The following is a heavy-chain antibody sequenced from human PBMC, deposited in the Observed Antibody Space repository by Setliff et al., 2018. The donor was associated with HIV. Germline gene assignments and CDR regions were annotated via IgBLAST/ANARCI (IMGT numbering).Heavy chain of an antibody. D-gene: IGHD6-13*01. CDR2: INSDGSST. J-gene: IGHJ4*02. CDR3: TTTAEAGHFDY. CDR1: GFTFSGYW. V-gene: IGHV3-74*01. Sequence: VGSLRLSCAASGFTFSGYWMHWVRQAPGKGLVWVSRINSDGSSTTYADSVKGRFTISRDNAKNSLYVQMNSLRVEDTAVYYCTTTAEAGHFDYWGQGTLVTVSS.